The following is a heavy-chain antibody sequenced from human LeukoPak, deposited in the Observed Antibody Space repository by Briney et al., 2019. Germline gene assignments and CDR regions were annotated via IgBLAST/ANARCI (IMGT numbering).Heavy chain of an antibody. D-gene: IGHD2-2*01. J-gene: IGHJ4*02. V-gene: IGHV1-24*01. CDR2: FDPEDGET. Sequence: ASVKVSCKASGYTFTAYHMHWVRQAPGKGLEWMGGFDPEDGETIYAQKFQGRVTMTEDTSTDTAYMELSSLRSEDTAVYYCATQLEGNYFDYWGQGTLVTVSS. CDR1: GYTFTAYH. CDR3: ATQLEGNYFDY.